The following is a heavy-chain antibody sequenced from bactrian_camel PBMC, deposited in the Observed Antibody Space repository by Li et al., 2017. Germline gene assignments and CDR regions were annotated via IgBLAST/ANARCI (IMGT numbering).Heavy chain of an antibody. J-gene: IGHJ4*01. CDR2: ISGDHVT. CDR3: AAETIGGTASNPECKVSY. CDR1: GYTFAMCG. D-gene: IGHD1*01. Sequence: HVQLVESGGGSVQAGGSLNLSCAYPGYTFAMCGMAWYRQVPGKERELVSRISGDHVTMYADSVKGRATITQENAKKKLSHQLKSLQTEDTAVYYCAAETIGGTASNPECKVSYWGQGTQVTVS. V-gene: IGHV3S55*01.